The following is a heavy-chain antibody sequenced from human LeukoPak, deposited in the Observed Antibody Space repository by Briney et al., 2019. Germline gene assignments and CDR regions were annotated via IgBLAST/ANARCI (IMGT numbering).Heavy chain of an antibody. CDR2: IKQDGSEK. J-gene: IGHJ4*02. CDR3: ARAGDYYDSSGYFYH. V-gene: IGHV3-7*01. Sequence: GGSLRLSCAASGFTFSSYWMSWGRQAPGKGLEWVANIKQDGSEKYYVDSVKGRFTISRDNAKNSLYLQMNSLRAEDTAVYYCARAGDYYDSSGYFYHLGQGTLVTVSS. D-gene: IGHD3-22*01. CDR1: GFTFSSYW.